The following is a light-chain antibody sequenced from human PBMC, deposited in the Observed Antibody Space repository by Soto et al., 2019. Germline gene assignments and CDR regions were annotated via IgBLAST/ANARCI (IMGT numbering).Light chain of an antibody. Sequence: EIVLTQSPGTLSLSPGERATLSCRASQSVSSSYLGWYQQKHGQAPRLLIYGASSRATGIPDRFSGSGSGTDLTLTISRLEPEAFAVYYCQQYGSSIFTFGPGTKVDIK. J-gene: IGKJ3*01. V-gene: IGKV3-20*01. CDR1: QSVSSSY. CDR3: QQYGSSIFT. CDR2: GAS.